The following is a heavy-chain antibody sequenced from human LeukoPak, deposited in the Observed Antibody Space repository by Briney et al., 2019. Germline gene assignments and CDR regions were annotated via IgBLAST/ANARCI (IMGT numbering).Heavy chain of an antibody. J-gene: IGHJ4*02. CDR3: AREATWGQWYFDL. Sequence: GGSLRLSCSASGFTFHDHGMDWVGQAPGKGREGVAVIAADGGVKQYADFVKGRFSLSRDNAKNTLFLEMNGLTVEDTAVYYCAREATWGQWYFDLWGQGAPVTVSS. CDR1: GFTFHDHG. D-gene: IGHD6-19*01. V-gene: IGHV3-30*03. CDR2: IAADGGVK.